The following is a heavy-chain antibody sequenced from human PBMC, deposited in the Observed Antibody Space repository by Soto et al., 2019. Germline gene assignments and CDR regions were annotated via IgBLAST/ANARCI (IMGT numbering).Heavy chain of an antibody. J-gene: IGHJ4*02. CDR3: ARRKSRVVIVPTAWYYGDY. D-gene: IGHD2-2*01. CDR2: INHSEST. CDR1: GGSFSGYY. Sequence: QVQLQQWGAGLLKPSETLSLTCAVYGGSFSGYYWSWIRQPPGKGLEWIGEINHSESTNYNPSLNSRVTMAVDTSRTQFSLMLSSVTAANAVVFCCARRKSRVVIVPTAWYYGDYGGQGTVVTVSP. V-gene: IGHV4-34*01.